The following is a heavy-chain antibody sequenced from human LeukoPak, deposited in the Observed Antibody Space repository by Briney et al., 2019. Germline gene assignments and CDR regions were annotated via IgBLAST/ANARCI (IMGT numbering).Heavy chain of an antibody. CDR2: ISSSGSTI. J-gene: IGHJ6*04. CDR3: AELGITMIGGV. V-gene: IGHV3-48*03. CDR1: GFTFSSYE. D-gene: IGHD3-10*02. Sequence: GGTLRLSCAASGFTFSSYEMNWVRQAPGQGLEWVSYISSSGSTIYYADSVKGRFTISRDNAKNSLYLQMNSLRAEDTAVYYCAELGITMIGGVWGKGTTVTISS.